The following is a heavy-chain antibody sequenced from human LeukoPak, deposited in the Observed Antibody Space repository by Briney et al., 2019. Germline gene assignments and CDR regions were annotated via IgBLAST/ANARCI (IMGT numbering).Heavy chain of an antibody. CDR3: AREWQYQFDY. Sequence: SQTLSLTCTVSGGSVSSGNYYWSWSRQPPGKGLEWIGYISYSGTTYSNPSLKSRVTISVDTSKNQFSLKVTSVTAAGTAVYYCAREWQYQFDYWGQGSLVTVSS. CDR1: GGSVSSGNYY. V-gene: IGHV4-30-4*08. J-gene: IGHJ4*02. CDR2: ISYSGTT. D-gene: IGHD2-8*01.